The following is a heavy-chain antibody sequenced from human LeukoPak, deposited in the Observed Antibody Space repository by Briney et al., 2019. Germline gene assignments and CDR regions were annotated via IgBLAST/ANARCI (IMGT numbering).Heavy chain of an antibody. CDR3: ARGGLQGNYYYYYGMDV. Sequence: PSETLSLTCTVSGGSISSYYWTWIRHPAGKGLEWVGRIYSSGSTNYNPSLKSRVTMSVDTSKNQFSLKLSSVTAADTAVYYCARGGLQGNYYYYYGMDVWGQGTTVTVSS. CDR1: GGSISSYY. J-gene: IGHJ6*02. V-gene: IGHV4-4*07. CDR2: IYSSGST. D-gene: IGHD5-24*01.